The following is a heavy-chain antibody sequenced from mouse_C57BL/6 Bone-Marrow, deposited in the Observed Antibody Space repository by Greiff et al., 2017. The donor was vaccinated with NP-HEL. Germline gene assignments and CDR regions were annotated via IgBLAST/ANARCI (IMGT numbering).Heavy chain of an antibody. CDR2: IDPSDSYT. V-gene: IGHV1-59*01. CDR3: ASPDSSGYPWFAY. D-gene: IGHD3-2*02. CDR1: GYTFTSYW. J-gene: IGHJ3*01. Sequence: QVQLQQPGAELVRPGTSVKLSCKASGYTFTSYWMHWVKQRPGQGLEWIGVIDPSDSYTNYNQKFKGKATLTVDTSSSTAYMQLSSLTSEDSAVYYCASPDSSGYPWFAYWGQGTLVTVSA.